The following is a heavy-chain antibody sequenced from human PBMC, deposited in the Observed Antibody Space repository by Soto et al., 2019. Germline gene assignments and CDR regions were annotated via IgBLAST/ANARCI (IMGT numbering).Heavy chain of an antibody. CDR3: ATGGIDGGRCQH. D-gene: IGHD2-15*01. Sequence: ASVKVPCKVSGYTLTELSMHWVRQAPGKGLEWMGGFDPEDGETIYAQKFQGRVTMTEDTSTDTAYMELSSLRSEDTAVYYCATGGIDGGRCQHWGQGTLVTVSS. CDR2: FDPEDGET. CDR1: GYTLTELS. J-gene: IGHJ4*02. V-gene: IGHV1-24*01.